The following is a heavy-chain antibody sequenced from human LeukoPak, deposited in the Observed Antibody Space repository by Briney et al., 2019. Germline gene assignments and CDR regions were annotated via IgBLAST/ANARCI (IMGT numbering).Heavy chain of an antibody. CDR3: AKYITMIVENDAFDI. CDR2: IRYDGSNK. V-gene: IGHV3-30*02. Sequence: GGSLRLSCAASGFTFSSYGMHWVRQAPGKGLEWVAFIRYDGSNKYYADSVKGRFTISRDNSKNTLYLQMNSLRAEDTAVYYCAKYITMIVENDAFDIWGQGTMVTVSS. D-gene: IGHD3-22*01. CDR1: GFTFSSYG. J-gene: IGHJ3*02.